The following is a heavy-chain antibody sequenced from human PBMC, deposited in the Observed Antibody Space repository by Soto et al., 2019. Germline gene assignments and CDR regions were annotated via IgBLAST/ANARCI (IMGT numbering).Heavy chain of an antibody. V-gene: IGHV4-39*01. CDR2: IYYSGST. D-gene: IGHD2-2*01. CDR3: GRQPGHCGSTTCFGYYSVDV. J-gene: IGHJ6*02. Sequence: SETLSLTCSVSCVSISSSSYSWGWIRQPPGKGLEWIGTIYYSGSTHYNPSLEGRVAISADTPNNQLSLRLSSVTAADTAVYYCGRQPGHCGSTTCFGYYSVDVWGQGTTVTVS. CDR1: CVSISSSSYS.